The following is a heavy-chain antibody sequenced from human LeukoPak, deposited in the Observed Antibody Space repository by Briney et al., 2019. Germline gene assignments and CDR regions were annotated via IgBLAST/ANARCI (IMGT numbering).Heavy chain of an antibody. CDR3: ARDRPFDSSGWRRRGAFDI. J-gene: IGHJ3*02. CDR1: GYTFTGYY. Sequence: ASVRVSCKASGYTFTGYYMHWVRQAPGRGLEWMGWINPNSGGTNYAQKFQGRVTMTRDTSISTAYMELSRLRSDDTAVYYCARDRPFDSSGWRRRGAFDIWGQGTMVTVSS. D-gene: IGHD6-19*01. CDR2: INPNSGGT. V-gene: IGHV1-2*02.